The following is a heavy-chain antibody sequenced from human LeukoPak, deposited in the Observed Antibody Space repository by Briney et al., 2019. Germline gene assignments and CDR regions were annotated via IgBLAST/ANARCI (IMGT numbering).Heavy chain of an antibody. V-gene: IGHV4-30-2*01. CDR3: ARGLGNYYGSGSYRARPNWFDP. D-gene: IGHD3-10*01. CDR2: IYHSGST. Sequence: SETLSLTCAVSGGSISSGGYSWSWIRQPPGKGLEWIGYIYHSGSTCYNPSLKSRVTISVDRSKNQFSLKLSSVTAADTAVYYCARGLGNYYGSGSYRARPNWFDPWGQGTLVTVSS. CDR1: GGSISSGGYS. J-gene: IGHJ5*02.